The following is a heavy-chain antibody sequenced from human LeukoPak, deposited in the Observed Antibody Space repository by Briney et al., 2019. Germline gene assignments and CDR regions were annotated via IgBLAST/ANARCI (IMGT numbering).Heavy chain of an antibody. D-gene: IGHD3-10*01. CDR2: ISSSSSTI. CDR1: GFTFSSYS. V-gene: IGHV3-48*01. J-gene: IGHJ6*03. Sequence: GGSLRLSCAASGFTFSSYSMNWVRQAPGKGLEWVSYISSSSSTIYYADSVKGRFTISRDNAKNSLYLQMNSLRAEDTAVYYCARETPPSIIWFGRGYMDVWGKGTTVTVSS. CDR3: ARETPPSIIWFGRGYMDV.